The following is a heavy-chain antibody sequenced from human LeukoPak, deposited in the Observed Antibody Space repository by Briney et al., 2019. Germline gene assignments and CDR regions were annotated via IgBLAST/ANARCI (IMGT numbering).Heavy chain of an antibody. D-gene: IGHD3-22*01. V-gene: IGHV4-38-2*02. CDR1: GYSISSGYQ. Sequence: SETLSLTCTVSGYSISSGYQWAWIRQPPGKGLEWIASIHHSGATYYSPSLKSRVTMSVDTSKNQFSLKLSSVTAADTAVYYCARDPPQTFSDRSSGWFDPWGQGTLVTVSS. J-gene: IGHJ5*02. CDR3: ARDPPQTFSDRSSGWFDP. CDR2: IHHSGAT.